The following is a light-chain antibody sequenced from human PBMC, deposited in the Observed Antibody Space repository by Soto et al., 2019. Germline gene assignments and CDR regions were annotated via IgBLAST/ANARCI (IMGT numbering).Light chain of an antibody. V-gene: IGKV3-20*01. Sequence: EIVLTQSPDTLSLSPGERATLSCRASQSVSSSYLAWCQQKPRQAPRLLIYGTSSRATGIPDRFSGSGSGTYCTLTIRRLEPEDFAVYFCHHYCGSPLVSFRQGRRLEMK. J-gene: IGKJ5*01. CDR1: QSVSSSY. CDR2: GTS. CDR3: HHYCGSPLVS.